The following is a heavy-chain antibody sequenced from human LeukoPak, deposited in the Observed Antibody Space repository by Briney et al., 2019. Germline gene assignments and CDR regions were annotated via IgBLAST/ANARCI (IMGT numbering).Heavy chain of an antibody. CDR3: ARSSFDGWLQSDY. D-gene: IGHD5-24*01. V-gene: IGHV1-69*05. Sequence: GASVKVSCKASGGTFSSYAICWVRQAPGQGLEWMGGIIPIFGTANYAQKFQGRVTITTDESTSTAYMELSSLRSEDTAVYYCARSSFDGWLQSDYWGQGTLVTVSS. CDR1: GGTFSSYA. CDR2: IIPIFGTA. J-gene: IGHJ4*02.